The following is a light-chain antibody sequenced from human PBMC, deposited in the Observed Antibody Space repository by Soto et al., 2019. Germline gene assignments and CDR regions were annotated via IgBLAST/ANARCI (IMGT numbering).Light chain of an antibody. CDR3: SSYTSSSTLVV. CDR2: DVS. CDR1: SSDVGGYNY. Sequence: QSALTQPASVSGSPGQSITISCTGTSSDVGGYNYVSWYQQHPGKAPKLMIYDVSNRPSGVSNRFSGSKSGNTASLTISGLQAEDEADYYCSSYTSSSTLVVLGGGTQL. V-gene: IGLV2-14*01. J-gene: IGLJ2*01.